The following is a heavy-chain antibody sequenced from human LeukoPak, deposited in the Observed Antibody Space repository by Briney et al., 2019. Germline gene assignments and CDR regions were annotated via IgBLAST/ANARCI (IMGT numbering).Heavy chain of an antibody. D-gene: IGHD3-10*01. CDR3: AKGYYKSGSPPFDY. CDR2: IDWDGVST. J-gene: IGHJ4*02. CDR1: GFSFDGYA. Sequence: GGSLRLSCAASGFSFDGYAMHWVRQAPGKGLEWVSLIDWDGVSTHYADSVRGRFTISRDNSKNSLYLQIDSLRAEDTALYYCAKGYYKSGSPPFDYWGQGTLVTVSS. V-gene: IGHV3-43D*03.